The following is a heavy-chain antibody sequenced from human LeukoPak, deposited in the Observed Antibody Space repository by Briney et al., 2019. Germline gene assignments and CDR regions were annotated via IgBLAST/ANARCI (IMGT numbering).Heavy chain of an antibody. D-gene: IGHD3-16*01. J-gene: IGHJ4*02. Sequence: GGSLRLSCAASGFTFSNAWMSWVRQAPGKGLEWVGRIKSKTDGGTTDYAAPVEGRFTISRDDSKNTLYLQMNSLKTEDTAVYYCTTDFYDYVWGSYRRDYWGQGTLVTVSS. CDR3: TTDFYDYVWGSYRRDY. CDR1: GFTFSNAW. V-gene: IGHV3-15*01. CDR2: IKSKTDGGTT.